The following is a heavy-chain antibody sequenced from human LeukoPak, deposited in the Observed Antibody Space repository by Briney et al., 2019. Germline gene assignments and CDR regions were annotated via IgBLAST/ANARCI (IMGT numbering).Heavy chain of an antibody. V-gene: IGHV3-74*01. CDR2: INSGGSST. CDR1: GFTFSPYW. CDR3: ARSFGGTYYFDY. Sequence: GGTLRFSCAASGFTFSPYWMHWLRQAPGKGLVWVSHINSGGSSTSYADSVKGRFTISRDNAKNTLFLQMHSLRADDTAVYYCARSFGGTYYFDYWGQGTLVTVSS. J-gene: IGHJ4*02. D-gene: IGHD1-26*01.